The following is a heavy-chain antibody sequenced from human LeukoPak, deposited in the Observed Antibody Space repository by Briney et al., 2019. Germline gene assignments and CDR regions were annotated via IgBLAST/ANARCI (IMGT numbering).Heavy chain of an antibody. CDR3: ARSGYGDLYFDY. V-gene: IGHV3-23*01. Sequence: GGSLRLSCAASGFTFSSYAMSWVRQAPGKGLEWVSAISGSGGSTYYTDSVKGRFTISRDNSKNTLYLQMNSLRAEDTAVYYCARSGYGDLYFDYWGQGTLVTVSS. CDR1: GFTFSSYA. CDR2: ISGSGGST. J-gene: IGHJ4*02. D-gene: IGHD5-12*01.